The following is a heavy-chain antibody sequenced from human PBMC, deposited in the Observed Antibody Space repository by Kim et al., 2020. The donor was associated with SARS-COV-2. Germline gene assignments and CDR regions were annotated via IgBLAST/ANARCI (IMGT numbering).Heavy chain of an antibody. J-gene: IGHJ4*02. CDR3: ASSSLYSQPPDY. D-gene: IGHD4-4*01. Sequence: DYAASVKGRLTISRDDSKNSLYLQMNSLKTEDTAVYYCASSSLYSQPPDYWGQGTLVTVSS. V-gene: IGHV3-72*01.